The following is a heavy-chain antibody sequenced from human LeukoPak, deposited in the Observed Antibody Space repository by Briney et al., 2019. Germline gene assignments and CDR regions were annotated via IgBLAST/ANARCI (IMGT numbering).Heavy chain of an antibody. CDR2: IKSKTDGGTT. CDR1: GFTFSNAW. V-gene: IGHV3-15*01. CDR3: TTDAPLLRGNDY. Sequence: PGRSLRLSCAASGFTFSNAWMSWVRQAPGKGLEWVGRIKSKTDGGTTDYAAPVKGRFTISRDDSKNTLYLQMNSLKTEDTAVYYCTTDAPLLRGNDYWGQGTLVTVSS. D-gene: IGHD4-23*01. J-gene: IGHJ4*02.